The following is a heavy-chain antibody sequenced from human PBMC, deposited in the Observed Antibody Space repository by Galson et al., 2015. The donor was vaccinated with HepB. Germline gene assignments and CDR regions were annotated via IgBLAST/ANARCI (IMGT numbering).Heavy chain of an antibody. V-gene: IGHV3-23*01. Sequence: SLRLSCAAAGFTFRSYGMIWVRQAPGQGLEWVSAGMSGSGGAFYADSVKGRFTTPRDNSKTTLSLQMNSLGAEDTAVYYCAKCGVLSSGWCNYFDPWGQGTLVTVSS. CDR3: AKCGVLSSGWCNYFDP. J-gene: IGHJ5*02. D-gene: IGHD6-19*01. CDR1: GFTFRSYG. CDR2: GMSGSGGA.